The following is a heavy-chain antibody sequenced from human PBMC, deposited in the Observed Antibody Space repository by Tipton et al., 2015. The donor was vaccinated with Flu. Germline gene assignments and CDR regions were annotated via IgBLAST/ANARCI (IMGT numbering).Heavy chain of an antibody. D-gene: IGHD6-13*01. CDR2: INPNSGGT. J-gene: IGHJ5*02. CDR3: ATVKPTGYLGTAAGWFDT. CDR1: GYTLTGYY. V-gene: IGHV1-2*02. Sequence: QVQLVQSGAEMKKPGASVKVSCKASGYTLTGYYMHWVRQAPGQGLEWMGWINPNSGGTNCAQTFQGRVTMTRDTSINTAYMEMTSLTSDDTAVYFCATVKPTGYLGTAAGWFDTWGQGTLVSVSS.